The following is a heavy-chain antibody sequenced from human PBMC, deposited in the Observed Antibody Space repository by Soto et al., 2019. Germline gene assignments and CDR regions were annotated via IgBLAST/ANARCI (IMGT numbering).Heavy chain of an antibody. Sequence: KPSETLSLTCTVSGGSISSSSYYWGWIRQPPGKGLEWIGSIYYSGSTYYNPSLKSRVTISVDTSKNQFSLKLSSVTAADTAVYYCASTHSNYDFWSAPLGWFDPWGQGTLVT. J-gene: IGHJ5*02. CDR1: GGSISSSSYY. CDR2: IYYSGST. CDR3: ASTHSNYDFWSAPLGWFDP. D-gene: IGHD3-3*01. V-gene: IGHV4-39*01.